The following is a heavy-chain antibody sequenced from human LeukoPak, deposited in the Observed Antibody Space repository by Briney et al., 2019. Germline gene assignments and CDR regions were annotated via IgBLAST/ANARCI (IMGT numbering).Heavy chain of an antibody. CDR3: AKDIGATGSPFPSYYFDY. Sequence: PGGSLRLSCAASGFTFDDYTMHWVRQAPGKGLEWVSLISWDGGSTYYADSVKGRFTISRDNSKNSLYLQMNSLRAEDTALYYCAKDIGATGSPFPSYYFDYWGQGTLVTVSS. V-gene: IGHV3-43D*03. D-gene: IGHD1-1*01. CDR2: ISWDGGST. J-gene: IGHJ4*02. CDR1: GFTFDDYT.